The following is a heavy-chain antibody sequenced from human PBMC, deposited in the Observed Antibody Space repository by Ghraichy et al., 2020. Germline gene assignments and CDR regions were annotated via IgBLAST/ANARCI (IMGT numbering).Heavy chain of an antibody. CDR2: FDPEDGET. J-gene: IGHJ5*02. CDR3: ATFLYGQNWFDP. Sequence: ASVKVSCKVSGYTLTELSMHWVRQAPGKGLEWMGGFDPEDGETIYAQKFQGRVTMTEDTSTDTAYMELSSLRSEDTAVYYCATFLYGQNWFDPWGQGTLVTVSS. CDR1: GYTLTELS. D-gene: IGHD2/OR15-2a*01. V-gene: IGHV1-24*01.